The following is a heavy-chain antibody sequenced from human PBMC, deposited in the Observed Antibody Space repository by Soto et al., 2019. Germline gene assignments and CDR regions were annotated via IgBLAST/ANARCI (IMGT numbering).Heavy chain of an antibody. CDR2: ISAYNGNT. CDR3: AKIRGYSGYGYFDY. J-gene: IGHJ4*02. D-gene: IGHD5-12*01. CDR1: GYTFTSYG. Sequence: ASVKVSCKASGYTFTSYGISWARQAPGQGLEWMGWISAYNGNTNYAQKLQGRVTMTTDTSTSTAYMELRSLRSDDTAVYYCAKIRGYSGYGYFDYWGQGTLVTVSS. V-gene: IGHV1-18*01.